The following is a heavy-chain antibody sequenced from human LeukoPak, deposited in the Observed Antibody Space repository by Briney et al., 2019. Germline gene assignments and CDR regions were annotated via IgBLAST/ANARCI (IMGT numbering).Heavy chain of an antibody. CDR2: IYYSGST. V-gene: IGHV4-59*08. CDR3: ACNYYDSSGYYADAFDI. CDR1: GGSISRYY. Sequence: SETLSLTCTVSGGSISRYYWSWIRQPPGKGLEWIGYIYYSGSTNYIPSLKSRVTISVDTSKNQFSLKLSSVTAADTAVYYCACNYYDSSGYYADAFDIWGQGTMVAVSS. D-gene: IGHD3-22*01. J-gene: IGHJ3*02.